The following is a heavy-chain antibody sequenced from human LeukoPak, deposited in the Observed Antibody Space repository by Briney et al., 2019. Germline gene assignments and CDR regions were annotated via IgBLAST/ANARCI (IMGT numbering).Heavy chain of an antibody. D-gene: IGHD3-22*01. V-gene: IGHV3-7*01. J-gene: IGHJ6*02. CDR2: IKEDGSDK. CDR1: GFTFISYW. Sequence: GGSLRLSCAASGFTFISYWMTWVRQAPGKGLEWVANIKEDGSDKFYVDSVKGRFTISRDNANNSVYLQMNNLRAEDTAVYYCARDRIRVQLWLGGMDVWGQGTTVTVSS. CDR3: ARDRIRVQLWLGGMDV.